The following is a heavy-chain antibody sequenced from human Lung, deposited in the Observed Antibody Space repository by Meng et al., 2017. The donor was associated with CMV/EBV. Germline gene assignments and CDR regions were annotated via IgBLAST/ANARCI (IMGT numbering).Heavy chain of an antibody. Sequence: GGSXRLXCAASGFTFSSYAMHWVRQAPGKGLEWVAVISYDGSNKYYADSVKGRFTISRDNSKNTLYLQMNSLRAEDTAVYYCARDEYIILVSYGMDVWGQWTTVTVSS. D-gene: IGHD3-9*01. J-gene: IGHJ6*02. CDR1: GFTFSSYA. CDR2: ISYDGSNK. CDR3: ARDEYIILVSYGMDV. V-gene: IGHV3-30-3*01.